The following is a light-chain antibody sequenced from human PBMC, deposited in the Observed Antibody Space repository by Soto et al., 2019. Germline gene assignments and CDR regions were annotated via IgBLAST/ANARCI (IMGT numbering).Light chain of an antibody. V-gene: IGLV1-47*01. J-gene: IGLJ2*01. CDR1: SSNIGSNY. CDR2: RNN. CDR3: AAWDDSLSAVV. Sequence: QSVLTQPPSASGTPGQRVTISCSGSSSNIGSNYVYWYQQLPGTAPKLLIYRNNQRPSWVPDRFSGSKSGTSASLAISGLRSEDEADYYCAAWDDSLSAVVFGGGTQLTVL.